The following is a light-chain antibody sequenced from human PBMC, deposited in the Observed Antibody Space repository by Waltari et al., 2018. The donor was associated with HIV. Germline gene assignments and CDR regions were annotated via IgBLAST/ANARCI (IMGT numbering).Light chain of an antibody. CDR3: SSYTSSNTWV. CDR1: SSDVGYYNR. CDR2: EVS. J-gene: IGLJ3*02. V-gene: IGLV2-18*02. Sequence: QSALTQPPSVSGSPGQSVTISCTGTSSDVGYYNRVSWYQQPPGTPPKLMIFEVSNRPSVVPDRFSGSKSDNTASLTISGLQAEDEADYYCSSYTSSNTWVFGGGTKLTVL.